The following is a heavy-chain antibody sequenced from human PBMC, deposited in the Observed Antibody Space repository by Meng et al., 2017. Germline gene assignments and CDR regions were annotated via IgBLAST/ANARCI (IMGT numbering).Heavy chain of an antibody. CDR2: IYHSGST. J-gene: IGHJ4*02. CDR1: GGSISSSNW. V-gene: IGHV4-4*02. CDR3: ARGTDYGDYYFDY. D-gene: IGHD4-17*01. Sequence: QGELQEAGPGLVKPSGTLALTCAVSGGSISSSNWWSWVRQHPGKGLEWIGEIYHSGSTNYNPSLKSRVTISVDKSKNQFSLKLSSVTAADTAVYYCARGTDYGDYYFDYWGQGTLVTVSS.